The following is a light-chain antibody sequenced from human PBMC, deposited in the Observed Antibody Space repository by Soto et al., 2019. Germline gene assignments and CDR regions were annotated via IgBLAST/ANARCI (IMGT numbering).Light chain of an antibody. CDR2: GAS. V-gene: IGKV3-15*01. CDR1: QSVSSSY. CDR3: QQYDNWLPLT. Sequence: EIVFTQAPGTLSLSPGERSTLSCLAIQSVSSSYLAWYQQKPGQAHRLLIYGASNRATGVPARFSGSGSGTEFSLTISSLQSEDSALYHCQQYDNWLPLTFGGGTKVDIK. J-gene: IGKJ4*01.